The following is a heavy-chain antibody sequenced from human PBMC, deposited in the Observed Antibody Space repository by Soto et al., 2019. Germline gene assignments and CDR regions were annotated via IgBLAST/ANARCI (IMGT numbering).Heavy chain of an antibody. CDR2: IIPVFGSA. J-gene: IGHJ4*02. CDR3: ARGTTEMATINYFDS. Sequence: QVQLVQSGAEVKKPGSSVKVSCKARGGTFSIYGINWVRQAPGQGLEWMGGIIPVFGSANYAQRFQGRVTIIPAESTSTVYMEVSRLTSEDTALYFSARGTTEMATINYFDSWGQGTLVTVSS. D-gene: IGHD5-12*01. V-gene: IGHV1-69*01. CDR1: GGTFSIYG.